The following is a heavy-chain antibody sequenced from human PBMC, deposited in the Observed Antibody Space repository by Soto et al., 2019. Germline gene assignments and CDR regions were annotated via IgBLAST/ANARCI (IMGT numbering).Heavy chain of an antibody. CDR3: ATDNQACFTLGFDA. Sequence: SETVSLTCFVSGGSVTAYYWSWIRQFPGKGLQWIAYTYYTGSTNYNPSLQSRVTISLDTSKNQFSLKLTSMTAADTAVYYCATDNQACFTLGFDAWGQGTPVTVSS. CDR2: TYYTGST. D-gene: IGHD2-15*01. V-gene: IGHV4-59*02. J-gene: IGHJ5*02. CDR1: GGSVTAYY.